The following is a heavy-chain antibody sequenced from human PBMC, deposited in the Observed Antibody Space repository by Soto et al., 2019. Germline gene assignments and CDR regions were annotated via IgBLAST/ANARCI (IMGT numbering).Heavy chain of an antibody. Sequence: QVQLVQSGAEVKKPGSSVKVSCKASGGTFSSYAISWVRQAPGQGLEWMGGIIPIFGTANYAQKFPGRVTVNADESTSTAYMELSSLRSEDTAVYYCASIVEYCSSTSCYTGNWFDPWGQGTLVTVSS. J-gene: IGHJ5*02. CDR2: IIPIFGTA. CDR1: GGTFSSYA. V-gene: IGHV1-69*01. CDR3: ASIVEYCSSTSCYTGNWFDP. D-gene: IGHD2-2*02.